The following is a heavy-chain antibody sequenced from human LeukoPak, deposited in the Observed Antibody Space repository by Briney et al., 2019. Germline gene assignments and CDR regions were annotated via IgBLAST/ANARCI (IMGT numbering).Heavy chain of an antibody. Sequence: ASVKVSCKASGYTFTGYYMHWVRQAPGQGLEWMGWINPNSGGTNYAQKFQGRVTMTRGTSISTAYMELSRLRSDDTAVYYCARFPTIFGVVDDAFDIWGQGTMVTVSS. CDR3: ARFPTIFGVVDDAFDI. D-gene: IGHD3-3*01. V-gene: IGHV1-2*02. CDR1: GYTFTGYY. J-gene: IGHJ3*02. CDR2: INPNSGGT.